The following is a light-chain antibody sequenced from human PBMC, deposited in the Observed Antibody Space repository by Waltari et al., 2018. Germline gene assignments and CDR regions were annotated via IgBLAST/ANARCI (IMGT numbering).Light chain of an antibody. CDR3: SSYTTSHTLI. CDR1: SSDVGGYNY. CDR2: GVT. Sequence: QSALTQPASVSGSPGQSLTIPCPGTSSDVGGYNYVSWYQQHPGGAPRLMIYGVTNRPSGVSIRFSGSKSGNTASLTISGLQPEDEAYYYCSSYTTSHTLIFAGGTKLTVL. V-gene: IGLV2-14*03. J-gene: IGLJ2*01.